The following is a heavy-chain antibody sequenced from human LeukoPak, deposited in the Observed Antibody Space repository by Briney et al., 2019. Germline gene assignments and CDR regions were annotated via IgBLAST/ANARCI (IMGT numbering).Heavy chain of an antibody. CDR1: GGSISSSSYY. CDR3: ARAPGYYYDSSGYYSH. V-gene: IGHV4-39*07. J-gene: IGHJ4*02. Sequence: SETLSLTCTVSGGSISSSSYYWGWIRQPPGKGLEWIGSIYYSGSTYYNPSLKSRVTISVDTSKNQFSLKLSSVTAADTAVYYCARAPGYYYDSSGYYSHWGQGTLVTVSS. D-gene: IGHD3-22*01. CDR2: IYYSGST.